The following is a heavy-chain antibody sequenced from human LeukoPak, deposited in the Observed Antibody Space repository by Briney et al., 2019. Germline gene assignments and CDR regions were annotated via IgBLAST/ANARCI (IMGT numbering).Heavy chain of an antibody. V-gene: IGHV3-30-3*01. CDR1: GFTFSSYA. Sequence: TGGSLRLSCAASGFTFSSYAMHWVRQAPGKGLEWVAVISYDGSNKYYADSVKGRFTISRDNSKNTLYPQMNSLRAEDTAVYYCARILYSSSWGTFGPWGQGTLVTVSS. J-gene: IGHJ5*02. CDR3: ARILYSSSWGTFGP. CDR2: ISYDGSNK. D-gene: IGHD6-13*01.